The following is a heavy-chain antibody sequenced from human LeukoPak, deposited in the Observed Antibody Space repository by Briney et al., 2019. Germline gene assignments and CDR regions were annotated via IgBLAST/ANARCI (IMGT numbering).Heavy chain of an antibody. CDR1: GFTFSSYA. CDR2: ISYDGSNK. J-gene: IGHJ4*02. D-gene: IGHD2-2*02. Sequence: PWGSLRLSCAASGFTFSSYAMHWVRQAPGEGLEWVAVISYDGSNKYYADSVKGRFTISRDNSKNTLYLQMNSLRAEDTAVYYCAREDRDCSSTSCYIGFDYWGQGTLVTVSS. V-gene: IGHV3-30-3*01. CDR3: AREDRDCSSTSCYIGFDY.